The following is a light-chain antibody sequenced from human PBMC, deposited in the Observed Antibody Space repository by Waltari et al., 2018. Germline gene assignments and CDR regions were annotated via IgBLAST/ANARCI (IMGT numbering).Light chain of an antibody. J-gene: IGKJ1*01. CDR3: QQYNEWPWT. CDR2: GAS. Sequence: EIVMTQSPAILSVSPGARATLSCRASQSISSYLAWYEQKRGQVPRLLISGASTRATGVSARFSGSGSETEFFLTISSVQSEDSAVYYCQQYNEWPWTFGQWTKVEIK. CDR1: QSISSY. V-gene: IGKV3-15*01.